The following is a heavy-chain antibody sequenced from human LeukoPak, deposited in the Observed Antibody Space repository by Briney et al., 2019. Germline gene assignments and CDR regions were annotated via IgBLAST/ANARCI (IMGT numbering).Heavy chain of an antibody. CDR2: ISGSGGST. CDR1: GFTFSSYV. V-gene: IGHV3-23*01. Sequence: GGSLRLSCAASGFTFSSYVMSWVRQAPGKGLEWVSAISGSGGSTYYADSVKGRFTISRDNSKNTLYLQMNSLRAEDTAVYYCARDYNYYDSSGFSWGQGTLVTVSS. D-gene: IGHD3-22*01. CDR3: ARDYNYYDSSGFS. J-gene: IGHJ5*02.